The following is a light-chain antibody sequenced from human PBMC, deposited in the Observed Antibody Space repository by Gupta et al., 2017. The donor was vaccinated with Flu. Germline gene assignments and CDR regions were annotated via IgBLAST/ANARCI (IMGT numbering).Light chain of an antibody. V-gene: IGLV3-19*01. CDR1: SLRNFY. Sequence: SSELTQDPAVSVALGQTVMITCQGNSLRNFYAHWYQLQPGQTPELVIYGQNHRPSGIPDRFSGSSSGNTASLIITGTHADDDGDYYCSSRYRSGNRLLFAGGTKVTVL. CDR3: SSRYRSGNRLL. CDR2: GQN. J-gene: IGLJ2*01.